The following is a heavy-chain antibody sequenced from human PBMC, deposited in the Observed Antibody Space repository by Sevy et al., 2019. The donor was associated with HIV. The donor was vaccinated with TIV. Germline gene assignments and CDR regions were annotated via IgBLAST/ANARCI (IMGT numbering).Heavy chain of an antibody. CDR2: ISFDGRNT. J-gene: IGHJ4*02. CDR3: AKDILGDNSPWFFFDY. D-gene: IGHD3-9*01. V-gene: IGHV3-30*18. CDR1: GFTFRSYG. Sequence: GGSLRLSCAGSGFTFRSYGIHWVRQSPGKGLEWVAFISFDGRNTYSADSVKGRLTVSRDNSNNAVYLQMNNLRTEDTAMYYCAKDILGDNSPWFFFDYWGQGTQVTVSS.